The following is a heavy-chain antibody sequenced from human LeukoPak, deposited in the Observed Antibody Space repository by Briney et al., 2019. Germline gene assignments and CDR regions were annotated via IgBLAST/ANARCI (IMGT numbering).Heavy chain of an antibody. CDR1: GFTFGDYA. V-gene: IGHV3-49*04. Sequence: GRSLRLSCTASGFTFGDYAMSWVRQAPGKGLEWVGFIRSKAYGGTTEYAASVKGRFTISRDDSKSIAYLQMNSLKTEDTAVYYCTRLGHITIFGVVIDFDYWGQGTLVTVSS. CDR2: IRSKAYGGTT. J-gene: IGHJ4*02. D-gene: IGHD3-3*01. CDR3: TRLGHITIFGVVIDFDY.